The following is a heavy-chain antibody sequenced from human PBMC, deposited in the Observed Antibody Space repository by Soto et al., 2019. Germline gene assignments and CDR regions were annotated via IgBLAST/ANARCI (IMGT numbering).Heavy chain of an antibody. Sequence: PSETLSLTCAVYGGSFSGYYWSWIRQPPGKGLEWIGEINHSGSTNYNPSLKSRVTISVDTSKNQFSLKLSSVTAADTAVYYCARGLGSSWSRSYYSYYYMDVWGKGTTVTVSS. CDR2: INHSGST. CDR3: ARGLGSSWSRSYYSYYYMDV. CDR1: GGSFSGYY. J-gene: IGHJ6*03. V-gene: IGHV4-34*01. D-gene: IGHD6-13*01.